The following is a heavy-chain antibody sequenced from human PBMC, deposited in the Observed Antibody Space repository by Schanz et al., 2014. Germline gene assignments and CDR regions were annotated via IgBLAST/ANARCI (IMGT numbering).Heavy chain of an antibody. CDR2: ISASGGST. CDR3: AKGMGYCSGGTCYDYYYYGLDV. V-gene: IGHV3-23*04. CDR1: GFAFSVYG. D-gene: IGHD2-15*01. J-gene: IGHJ6*02. Sequence: EVQLVESGGGLVKPGGSLRLSCAASGFAFSVYGMHWVRQAPGKGLEWVSTISASGGSTYYADSVKGRFTISRDNSKNTLYLQMNSLRTEDTAVFYCAKGMGYCSGGTCYDYYYYGLDVWGQGTTVTVSS.